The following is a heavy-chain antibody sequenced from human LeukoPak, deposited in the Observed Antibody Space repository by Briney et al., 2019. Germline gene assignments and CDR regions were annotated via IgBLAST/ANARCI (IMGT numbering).Heavy chain of an antibody. CDR2: IYYSGST. Sequence: SETLSLTCTVSGGSISSYYWSWIRQPPGKGLEWIGYIYYSGSTNYNPSLKSRVTISVDTSKNQFSLKLNSVTAADTAVYYCARDLSSGWNNWFDPWGQGTLVTVSS. CDR1: GGSISSYY. V-gene: IGHV4-59*01. CDR3: ARDLSSGWNNWFDP. D-gene: IGHD6-19*01. J-gene: IGHJ5*02.